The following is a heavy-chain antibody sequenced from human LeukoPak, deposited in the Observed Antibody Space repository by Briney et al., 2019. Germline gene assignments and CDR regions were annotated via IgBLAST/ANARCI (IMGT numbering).Heavy chain of an antibody. CDR2: ISHDGSNK. CDR3: VLGRNYFDSSGEPDASDI. J-gene: IGHJ3*02. Sequence: PGGSLRLSCAASGFTFSSYAIHWVRQAPGKGLEWVAIISHDGSNKYYADSVKDRFTISRDNSKNTLYLQVSSLRAEDTAVYYCVLGRNYFDSSGEPDASDIWGQGTMVTVSS. V-gene: IGHV3-30-3*01. D-gene: IGHD3-22*01. CDR1: GFTFSSYA.